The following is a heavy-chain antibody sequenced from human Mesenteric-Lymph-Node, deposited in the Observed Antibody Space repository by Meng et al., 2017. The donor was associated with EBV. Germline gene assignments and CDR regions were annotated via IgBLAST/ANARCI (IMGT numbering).Heavy chain of an antibody. CDR1: GFTFSSSS. D-gene: IGHD1-14*01. CDR2: ASGSGIGT. V-gene: IGHV3-23*04. J-gene: IGHJ4*02. Sequence: EVEMVGSGGCLVQPGGSPRLSCAASGFTFSSSSMSWVRQAPGKGLEWVSGASGSGIGTYYADSVKGRFTISRDNSKNTLYLQMDSLRAEDTAVYYCARGYTKDYFDYWGQGTLVTVSS. CDR3: ARGYTKDYFDY.